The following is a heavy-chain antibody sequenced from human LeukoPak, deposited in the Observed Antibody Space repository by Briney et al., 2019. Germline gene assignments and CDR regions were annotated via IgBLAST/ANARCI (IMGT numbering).Heavy chain of an antibody. Sequence: PGGSLRLSCAASGFTFGDYAMSWVRQAPGKGLEWVGFIRSKAYGGTTEYAASVKGRFTISRDDSKSIAYLQMNSLKTEDTAVYYCTRDDYGRFDYWGQGTLVTVSS. CDR2: IRSKAYGGTT. D-gene: IGHD4-17*01. V-gene: IGHV3-49*04. CDR1: GFTFGDYA. CDR3: TRDDYGRFDY. J-gene: IGHJ4*02.